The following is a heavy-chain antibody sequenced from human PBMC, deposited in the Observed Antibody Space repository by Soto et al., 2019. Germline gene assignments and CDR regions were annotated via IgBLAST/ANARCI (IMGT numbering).Heavy chain of an antibody. J-gene: IGHJ6*02. CDR3: ARTDRDFYGLDV. Sequence: EVQLVESGGGLVQPGGSLRLSCEASGFTFRNYDMHWVRQGTGRGLEWVSGISAARDPDYADSVEGRFTISRENAQHSFFLQMNSLRVGDTAVYYCARTDRDFYGLDVWGQGTTVIVSS. CDR2: ISAARDP. V-gene: IGHV3-13*05. CDR1: GFTFRNYD.